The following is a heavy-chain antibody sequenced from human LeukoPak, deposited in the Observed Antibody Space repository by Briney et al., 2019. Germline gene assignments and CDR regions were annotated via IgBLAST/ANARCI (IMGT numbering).Heavy chain of an antibody. CDR1: GFTFNNYV. CDR2: LSGNRGGT. Sequence: PGGSLSLSCTASGFTFNNYVMSWVRQAPGKGLAWVSRLSGNRGGTYYADSAKGRFTISRDNSKTTLFLQLNSLRVEATAVYYCAKASLVATVWSYFDYWGQGTLVTVST. J-gene: IGHJ4*02. D-gene: IGHD5-12*01. CDR3: AKASLVATVWSYFDY. V-gene: IGHV3-23*01.